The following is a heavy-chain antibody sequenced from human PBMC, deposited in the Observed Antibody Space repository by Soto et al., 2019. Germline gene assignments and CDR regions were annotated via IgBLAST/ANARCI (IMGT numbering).Heavy chain of an antibody. CDR2: INHSGST. V-gene: IGHV4-34*01. CDR3: ARIRRGYSYGYDYYYYGMDV. CDR1: GGSLSGYY. Sequence: SETLSLTCAVYGGSLSGYYWSWIRQPPGKGLEWIGEINHSGSTNYNPSLKSRVTISVDTSKNQFSLKLSSVTAADTAVYYCARIRRGYSYGYDYYYYGMDVWGQGTTVTVSS. D-gene: IGHD5-18*01. J-gene: IGHJ6*02.